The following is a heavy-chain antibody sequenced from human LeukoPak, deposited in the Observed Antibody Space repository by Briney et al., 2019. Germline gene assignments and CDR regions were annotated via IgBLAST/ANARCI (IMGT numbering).Heavy chain of an antibody. Sequence: PSETLSLTCTVSGASISSYYWSWIRQPPGKGLECIGYIYNSGSTNYNPSLKSRVTISVDTSKNQFSLRLTSVTAADTAVYCCAGAPNQHYFDYWGQGTLVTVSS. V-gene: IGHV4-59*01. D-gene: IGHD2-2*01. CDR2: IYNSGST. CDR1: GASISSYY. CDR3: AGAPNQHYFDY. J-gene: IGHJ4*02.